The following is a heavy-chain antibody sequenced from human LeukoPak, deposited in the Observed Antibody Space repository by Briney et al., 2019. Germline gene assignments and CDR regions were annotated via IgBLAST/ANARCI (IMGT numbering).Heavy chain of an antibody. J-gene: IGHJ4*02. CDR2: ISYDGSNK. V-gene: IGHV3-30-3*01. D-gene: IGHD6-13*01. CDR3: ARDPGLWIAAAATYYFDY. CDR1: GFTFSSYA. Sequence: GRSLRLSCAASGFTFSSYAMHWVRRAPGKGLEWVAVISYDGSNKYYADSVKGRFTISRDNSKNTLYLQMNSLRAEDTAVYYCARDPGLWIAAAATYYFDYWGQGTLVTVSS.